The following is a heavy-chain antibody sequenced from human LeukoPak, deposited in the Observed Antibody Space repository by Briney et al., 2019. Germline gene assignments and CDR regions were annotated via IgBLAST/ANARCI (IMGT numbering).Heavy chain of an antibody. Sequence: SLRLSFAASGFPFQSHAMQWVRPAPGTGLGGVAVISYDGSNKYYSASVKGRLTIYRDNSKNTLYLQMNSLRAEDTAVYYCARDSLYCSCTSCPIDYGGQGTLVTVSS. V-gene: IGHV3-30*04. J-gene: IGHJ4*02. CDR3: ARDSLYCSCTSCPIDY. CDR1: GFPFQSHA. D-gene: IGHD2-2*01. CDR2: ISYDGSNK.